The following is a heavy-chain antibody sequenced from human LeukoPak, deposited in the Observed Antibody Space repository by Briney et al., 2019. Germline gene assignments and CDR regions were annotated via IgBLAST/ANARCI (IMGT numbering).Heavy chain of an antibody. Sequence: PGGSLRLSCAASGFTFTNYAMSWVRQAPGKGLEWVSGISGSGTDTYYADSVKGRFTISRDNSKNTLYLQMNGLRAEDTAVYYCARDPNLRSWFGELLSPTGDYYFDYWGQGTLVTVSS. CDR1: GFTFTNYA. CDR3: ARDPNLRSWFGELLSPTGDYYFDY. V-gene: IGHV3-23*01. CDR2: ISGSGTDT. D-gene: IGHD3-10*01. J-gene: IGHJ4*02.